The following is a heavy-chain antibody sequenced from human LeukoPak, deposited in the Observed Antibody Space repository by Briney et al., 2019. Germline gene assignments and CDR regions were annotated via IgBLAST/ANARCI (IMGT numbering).Heavy chain of an antibody. CDR1: GGTFSSYA. J-gene: IGHJ4*02. V-gene: IGHV1-46*01. CDR2: INPSGGST. D-gene: IGHD3-22*01. Sequence: ASVKVSCKASGGTFSSYAISWVRQAPGQGLEWMGIINPSGGSTSYAQKFQGRVTMTRDTSTSTVYMELSSLGSEDTAVYYCARELDSSIPSWGQGTLVTVSS. CDR3: ARELDSSIPS.